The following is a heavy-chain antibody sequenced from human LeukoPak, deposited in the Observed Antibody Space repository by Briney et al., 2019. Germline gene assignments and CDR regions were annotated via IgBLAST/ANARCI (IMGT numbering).Heavy chain of an antibody. CDR2: IWYDGSNK. V-gene: IGHV3-33*01. CDR1: GFTFSSYG. J-gene: IGHJ4*02. Sequence: GGSLRLSCAASGFTFSSYGMHWVRQDPGKGLEWVAVIWYDGSNKYYADSVKGRFTISRDNSKNTLYLQMNSLRAEDTAVYYCAREGGRLHTYYFDYWGQGTLVTVSS. CDR3: AREGGRLHTYYFDY. D-gene: IGHD5-18*01.